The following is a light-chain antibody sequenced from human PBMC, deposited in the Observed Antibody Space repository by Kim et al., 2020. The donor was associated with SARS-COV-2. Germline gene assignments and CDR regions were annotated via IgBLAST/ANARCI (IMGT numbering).Light chain of an antibody. CDR3: QLYYTIPYT. CDR1: QSVLYSSNNKNH. Sequence: DIVMTQSPDSLAVSLGERATINCKSSQSVLYSSNNKNHLAWYQQKPGQPPKLLIYWASTRESGIPDRFRGSGSGTDFTLTISSLQAEDVALYYCQLYYTIPYTFGQGNKLEIK. V-gene: IGKV4-1*01. J-gene: IGKJ2*01. CDR2: WAS.